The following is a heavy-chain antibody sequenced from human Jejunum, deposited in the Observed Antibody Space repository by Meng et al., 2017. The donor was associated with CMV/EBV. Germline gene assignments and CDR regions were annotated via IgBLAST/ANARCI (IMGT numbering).Heavy chain of an antibody. V-gene: IGHV3-9*01. CDR2: ITWNGVNI. D-gene: IGHD2-2*01. Sequence: TFNDHAMHWGRQAPGKGLEWVSGITWNGVNIGYADSVKGRFTISRDNAKNSIYLQMNSLRADDTALYYCARDFQLYYYHFYGMDVWGQGTTVTVSS. CDR3: ARDFQLYYYHFYGMDV. J-gene: IGHJ6*02. CDR1: TFNDHA.